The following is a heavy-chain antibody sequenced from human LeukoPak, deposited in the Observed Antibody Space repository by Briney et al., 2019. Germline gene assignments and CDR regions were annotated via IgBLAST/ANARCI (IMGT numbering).Heavy chain of an antibody. D-gene: IGHD2-21*01. V-gene: IGHV3-30*03. CDR1: GFNFNSHG. CDR3: ARTGIRSNAFDI. J-gene: IGHJ3*02. Sequence: GGSLRLSCAAPGFNFNSHGMHWVRQAPGKGLEWVALIPSDGSYTYYADSVKGRFTISRDNAKNTVYLQMNSLRAEDTAVYYCARTGIRSNAFDIWGQGTMVTVSS. CDR2: IPSDGSYT.